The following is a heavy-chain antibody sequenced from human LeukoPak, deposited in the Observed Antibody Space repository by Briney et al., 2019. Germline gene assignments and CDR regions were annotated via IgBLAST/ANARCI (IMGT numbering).Heavy chain of an antibody. CDR3: ARYYPGYSSSLAFFDY. CDR2: INWNGGST. J-gene: IGHJ4*02. Sequence: GGSLRLSCAASGFTFYDYGMSWVRQAPGKGLEWVSGINWNGGSTGYADSVKGRFTISRDNAKNSLYLQMNSLRAEDTALYHCARYYPGYSSSLAFFDYWGQGTLVTVSS. V-gene: IGHV3-20*01. CDR1: GFTFYDYG. D-gene: IGHD6-13*01.